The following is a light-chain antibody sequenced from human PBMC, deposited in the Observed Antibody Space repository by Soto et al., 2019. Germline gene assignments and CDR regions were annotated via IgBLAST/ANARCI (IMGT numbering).Light chain of an antibody. J-gene: IGKJ2*01. V-gene: IGKV1-5*02. CDR3: QQYNSYWYT. Sequence: DIQMPQFPSTLSASVGDRITILCRAGQSISSCLAWYQQKPGKAPKLLIYDASSLESGVPSRFSGSGSGTEFTLTISSLQPDDFATYYCQQYNSYWYTFGQGTKLEIK. CDR1: QSISSC. CDR2: DAS.